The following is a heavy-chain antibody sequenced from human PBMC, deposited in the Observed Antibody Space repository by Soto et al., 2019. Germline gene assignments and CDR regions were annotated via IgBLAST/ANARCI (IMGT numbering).Heavy chain of an antibody. D-gene: IGHD3-10*01. CDR2: TNSNGSST. CDR1: GFTFSSYC. V-gene: IGHV3-74*01. J-gene: IGHJ4*02. CDR3: AREVPLGSYYVY. Sequence: GGSLRLSCAASGFTFSSYCMHWVRQAPGKGLEWVSRTNSNGSSTNYADSVKGRFTISRDNAKNTLYLQMNSLRAEDTAVYYCAREVPLGSYYVYWGQGTLVTVSS.